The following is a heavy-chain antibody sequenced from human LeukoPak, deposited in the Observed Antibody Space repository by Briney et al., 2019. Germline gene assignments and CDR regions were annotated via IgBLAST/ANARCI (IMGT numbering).Heavy chain of an antibody. CDR1: GGSISSYY. CDR3: ARVRRRDGYKKDWYFDL. Sequence: SDTLSLTCSVSGGSISSYYWSWIRQPPGKGLEWIGYIYYSGSTNYNPSLKSRVTISVDTPKNQFSLKLSSVTAAGTAVYYCARVRRRDGYKKDWYFDLWGRGTLVTVSS. CDR2: IYYSGST. V-gene: IGHV4-59*07. D-gene: IGHD5-24*01. J-gene: IGHJ2*01.